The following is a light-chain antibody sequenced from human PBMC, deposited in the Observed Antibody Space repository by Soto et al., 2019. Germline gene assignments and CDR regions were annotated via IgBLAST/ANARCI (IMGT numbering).Light chain of an antibody. V-gene: IGLV1-40*01. CDR1: SSDIGGGYD. Sequence: QSVLTQPPSVSGAPGQRVTISCTGSSSDIGGGYDVHWYQHLPGSVPKLLIYGDTNRPSGVPDRFSGSKSGTSASLAITGLQAEDEADYYCQSYDSSLSGNVVFGGGTKLTVL. J-gene: IGLJ2*01. CDR3: QSYDSSLSGNVV. CDR2: GDT.